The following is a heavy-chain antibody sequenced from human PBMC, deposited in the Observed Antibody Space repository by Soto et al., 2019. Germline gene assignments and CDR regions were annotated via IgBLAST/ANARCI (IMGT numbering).Heavy chain of an antibody. D-gene: IGHD3-10*01. V-gene: IGHV4-34*01. CDR1: SESLSGYY. Sequence: SETLSLTCAVNSESLSGYYWSWIRQSPGKGLEWIGEIDGSGNTNYSPSLRSRVAMSVDTSKNHFSLNLNSVSAADTAAYYCLSAGSAVSWGQGTLVTVSS. J-gene: IGHJ4*02. CDR3: LSAGSAVS. CDR2: IDGSGNT.